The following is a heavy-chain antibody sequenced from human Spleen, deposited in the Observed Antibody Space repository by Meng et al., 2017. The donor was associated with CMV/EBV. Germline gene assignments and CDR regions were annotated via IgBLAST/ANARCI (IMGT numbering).Heavy chain of an antibody. J-gene: IGHJ4*02. Sequence: ASVKVSCKASGYTFTSYDINWVRQATGQGLEWMGWINPNSGGTNYAQKFQGRVTLTRDTSISTAYMELSSLRSDDTAVYYCARTSSDTSGYSRDYFDYWGQGTLVTVSS. CDR3: ARTSSDTSGYSRDYFDY. V-gene: IGHV1-2*02. CDR2: INPNSGGT. D-gene: IGHD3-22*01. CDR1: GYTFTSYD.